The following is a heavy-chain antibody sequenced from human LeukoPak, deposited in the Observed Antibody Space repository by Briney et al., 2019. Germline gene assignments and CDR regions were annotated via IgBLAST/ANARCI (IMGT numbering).Heavy chain of an antibody. CDR1: GYTFTTYG. CDR2: VSGDDGRT. J-gene: IGHJ4*02. Sequence: ASVKVSCKASGYTFTTYGISWVRQAPGQGPEWMGWVSGDDGRTYYGQKFQDRVTMTKDTSTTTAYMELRSLRSDDTAVYYCARVPGGYSSSWYFQYYFDYWGQGTLVTVSS. CDR3: ARVPGGYSSSWYFQYYFDY. D-gene: IGHD6-13*01. V-gene: IGHV1-18*01.